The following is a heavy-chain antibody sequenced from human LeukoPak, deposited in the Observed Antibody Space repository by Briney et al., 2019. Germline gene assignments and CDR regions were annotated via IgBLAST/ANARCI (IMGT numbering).Heavy chain of an antibody. Sequence: GASVKVSCKASGYTITSYYMHWVRQAPGQGLEWMGIINPSGGSTSYAQKFQGRVTMTRDTSTSTVYMELSSLRSEDTAVYYCARDRGGCSSTSCSTVENWFDPWGQGTLVTVSS. CDR3: ARDRGGCSSTSCSTVENWFDP. J-gene: IGHJ5*02. CDR1: GYTITSYY. V-gene: IGHV1-46*01. D-gene: IGHD2-2*01. CDR2: INPSGGST.